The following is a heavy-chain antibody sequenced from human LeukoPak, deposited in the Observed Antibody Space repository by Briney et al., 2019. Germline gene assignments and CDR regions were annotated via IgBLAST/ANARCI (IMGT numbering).Heavy chain of an antibody. Sequence: GGSLRLSCEASGFTFNTYSMNWARQAPGKGLEWVSSIDRNGGYRFYADSVKGRFIISRDNAKDSLYLQMDSRRLEDTSVYDCLRGGRRHFWGQGTLAPVTS. CDR3: LRGGRRHF. V-gene: IGHV3-21*06. CDR1: GFTFNTYS. J-gene: IGHJ1*01. CDR2: IDRNGGYR.